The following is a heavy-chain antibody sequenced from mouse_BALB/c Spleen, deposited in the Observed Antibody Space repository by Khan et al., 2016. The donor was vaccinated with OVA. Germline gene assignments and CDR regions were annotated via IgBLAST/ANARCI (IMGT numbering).Heavy chain of an antibody. CDR2: IWGAGST. CDR1: GFSLTSYG. Sequence: QVQLKESGPGLVVPSQSLSITCTVSGFSLTSYGVSWVRQPPGKGLEWLGIIWGAGSTNYHSALISRLSISKDNSKSQVFLNLNSLQTDDTAPYYCAKFYYGSVSNWYFDVWGAGTTVTVSS. V-gene: IGHV2-3*01. J-gene: IGHJ1*01. D-gene: IGHD1-1*01. CDR3: AKFYYGSVSNWYFDV.